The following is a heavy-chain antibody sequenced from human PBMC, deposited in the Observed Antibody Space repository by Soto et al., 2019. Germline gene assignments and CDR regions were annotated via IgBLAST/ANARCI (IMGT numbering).Heavy chain of an antibody. CDR2: IKSDGSNK. CDR3: ARVVGSWSPRFDP. V-gene: IGHV3-74*01. D-gene: IGHD6-13*01. CDR1: GFTFSNYW. J-gene: IGHJ5*02. Sequence: EVQLVESGGGLVQPGGSLRLSCAASGFTFSNYWMYWVRQAPGKGLVWVSRIKSDGSNKGYADSVKGRFTISRDNAKNTLDLEMNSLRVDDTAVYYCARVVGSWSPRFDPWGQGTLVTVSS.